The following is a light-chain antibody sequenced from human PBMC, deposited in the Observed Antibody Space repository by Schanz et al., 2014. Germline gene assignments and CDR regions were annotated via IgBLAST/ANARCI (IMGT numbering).Light chain of an antibody. CDR2: DVT. CDR1: TTDVGGYNY. Sequence: QSALTQPASVSGSPGQSITISCAGTTTDVGGYNYVSWYQQHPGKAPKLIIYDVTNRPSGVSNRFSGSKSGNTASLTISGLQAEDEGYYYCCSYASSTLLFGGGTKLTVL. CDR3: CSYASSTLL. J-gene: IGLJ2*01. V-gene: IGLV2-14*03.